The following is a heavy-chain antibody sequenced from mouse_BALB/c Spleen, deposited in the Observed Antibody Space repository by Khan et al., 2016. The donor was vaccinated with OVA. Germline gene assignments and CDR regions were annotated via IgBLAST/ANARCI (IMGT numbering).Heavy chain of an antibody. Sequence: QIQLVQSGPELKKPGETVKISCKASGYTFTDYSMLWVKQAPGKGLKWMGGINTETGEPTYADDFKGRFAFSLETSASTAYLQINNRKNEDTATYFCARLWDYGGGCWGQGTLVTVSA. CDR3: ARLWDYGGGC. V-gene: IGHV9-2-1*01. J-gene: IGHJ3*01. CDR1: GYTFTDYS. D-gene: IGHD2-4*01. CDR2: INTETGEP.